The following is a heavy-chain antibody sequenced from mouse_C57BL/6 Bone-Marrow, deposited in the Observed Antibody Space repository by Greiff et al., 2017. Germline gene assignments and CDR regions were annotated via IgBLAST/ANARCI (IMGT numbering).Heavy chain of an antibody. V-gene: IGHV1-64*01. J-gene: IGHJ4*01. CDR3: AREVIVTTRYYAMDY. D-gene: IGHD2-5*01. CDR1: GYTFTSYW. Sequence: VQLQQSGAELVKPGASVKLSCKASGYTFTSYWMHWVKQRPGQGLEWIGMIHPNSGSTNYNEKFKSKATLTVDKSSSTAYMQLSSLTSEDSAVYYCAREVIVTTRYYAMDYWGQGTSVTVSS. CDR2: IHPNSGST.